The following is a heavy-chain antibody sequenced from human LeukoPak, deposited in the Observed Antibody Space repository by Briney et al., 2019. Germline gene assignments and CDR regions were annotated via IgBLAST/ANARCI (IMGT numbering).Heavy chain of an antibody. D-gene: IGHD5-18*01. J-gene: IGHJ6*03. V-gene: IGHV1-18*01. CDR3: ARDSSYGPYYYYYMDV. Sequence: ASVKVPCKASGYTFTSYGISWVRQAPGQGLEWMGWISAYNGNTNYAQKLQGRVTMTTDTSTSTAYMELRSLRSDDTAVYYCARDSSYGPYYYYYMDVWGKGTTVTVSS. CDR1: GYTFTSYG. CDR2: ISAYNGNT.